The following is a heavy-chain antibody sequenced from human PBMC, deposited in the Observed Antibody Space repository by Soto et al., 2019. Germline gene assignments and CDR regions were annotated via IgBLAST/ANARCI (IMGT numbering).Heavy chain of an antibody. J-gene: IGHJ6*03. CDR2: INPSGGST. Sequence: ASGFTIARNHMHCVRQAPRQRVEGVGIINPSGGSTSYAQKFQGRVTMTRDTSTSTVYMELSSLGSEDTAVYYCARESEESNYSNFIYYYYYYMDVWGKGTTVTVSS. CDR3: ARESEESNYSNFIYYYYYYMDV. D-gene: IGHD4-4*01. V-gene: IGHV1-46*03. CDR1: GFTIARNH.